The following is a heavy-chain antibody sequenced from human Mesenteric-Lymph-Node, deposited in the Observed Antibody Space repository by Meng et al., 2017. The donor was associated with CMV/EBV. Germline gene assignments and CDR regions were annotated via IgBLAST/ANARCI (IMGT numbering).Heavy chain of an antibody. Sequence: GESLKISCAASGFTFSSYWMSWVRQAPGKGLEWVASIKKDGSEKYYVDSVKGRFTISRDNAKNSLYLQMNSLRAEDTAVYYCATHYDFWSGYFPVGSAFDNWGQGTMVTVSS. J-gene: IGHJ3*02. D-gene: IGHD3-3*01. CDR2: IKKDGSEK. CDR1: GFTFSSYW. CDR3: ATHYDFWSGYFPVGSAFDN. V-gene: IGHV3-7*01.